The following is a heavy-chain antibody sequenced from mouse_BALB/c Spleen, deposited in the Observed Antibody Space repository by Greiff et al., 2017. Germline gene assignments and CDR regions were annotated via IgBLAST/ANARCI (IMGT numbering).Heavy chain of an antibody. CDR2: IRNKANGYTT. CDR3: ARDRKGYFDY. V-gene: IGHV7-3*02. J-gene: IGHJ2*01. CDR1: GFTFTDYY. Sequence: DVMLVESGGGLVQPGGSLRLSCATSGFTFTDYYMSWVRQPPGKALEWLGFIRNKANGYTTEYSASVKGRFTISRDNSQSILYLQMNTLRAEDSATYYCARDRKGYFDYWGQGTTLTVSS.